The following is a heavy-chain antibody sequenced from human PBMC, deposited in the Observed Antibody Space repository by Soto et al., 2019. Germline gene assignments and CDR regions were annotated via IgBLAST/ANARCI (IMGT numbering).Heavy chain of an antibody. J-gene: IGHJ4*02. Sequence: QVQLVESGGGVVQPGRSLRLSCAASGFTFSSYGMHWVRQAPGKGLEWVAVISYDGSNKYYADSVKGRFTISRDNSKNTLYLQMNSLRAEDTAVYYCAKDLGDGYFDYWSQGTLVTVSS. V-gene: IGHV3-30*18. CDR2: ISYDGSNK. CDR3: AKDLGDGYFDY. CDR1: GFTFSSYG.